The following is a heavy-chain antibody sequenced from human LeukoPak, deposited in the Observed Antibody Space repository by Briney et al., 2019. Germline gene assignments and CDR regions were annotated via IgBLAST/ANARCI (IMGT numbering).Heavy chain of an antibody. V-gene: IGHV3-33*01. CDR2: IWYDASEK. CDR1: GLTFRNYG. Sequence: GGSLRLSCAASGLTFRNYGMHWVRQAPGKGLEWVAVIWYDASEKYYLDSVEGRFTISRDNAKSSLYLQMNSLRAEDTAVYYCARVGPTALDYWGQGTLVTVSS. D-gene: IGHD2-2*01. J-gene: IGHJ4*02. CDR3: ARVGPTALDY.